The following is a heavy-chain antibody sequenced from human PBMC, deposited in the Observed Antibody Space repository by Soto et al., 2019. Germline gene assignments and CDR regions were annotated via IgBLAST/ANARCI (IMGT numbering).Heavy chain of an antibody. V-gene: IGHV1-2*04. CDR3: ARGSRLRFLEYGSRRSFDY. CDR2: INPNSGGT. CDR1: GYTFTGYY. Sequence: ASVKVSCKASGYTFTGYYMHWVRQAPGQGLEWMGWINPNSGGTNYAQKFQGWVTMTRDTSISTAYMELSRLRSDDTAVYYCARGSRLRFLEYGSRRSFDYWGQGTLVTVSS. J-gene: IGHJ4*02. D-gene: IGHD3-3*01.